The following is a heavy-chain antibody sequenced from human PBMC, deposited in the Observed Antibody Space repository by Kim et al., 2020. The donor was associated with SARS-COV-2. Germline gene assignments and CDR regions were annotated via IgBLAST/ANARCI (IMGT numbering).Heavy chain of an antibody. V-gene: IGHV3-15*01. D-gene: IGHD1-26*01. CDR2: IKSKTDGGTT. CDR1: GFTFSNAW. J-gene: IGHJ6*02. Sequence: GGSLRLSCAASGFTFSNAWMSWVRQAPGKGLEWVGRIKSKTDGGTTDYAAPVKGSFTISRDDSKNTLYLQMNSLKTEDTAVYYCTTGASRLETIVGARTAWGWNDYYGMDVWGQGTTVTVSS. CDR3: TTGASRLETIVGARTAWGWNDYYGMDV.